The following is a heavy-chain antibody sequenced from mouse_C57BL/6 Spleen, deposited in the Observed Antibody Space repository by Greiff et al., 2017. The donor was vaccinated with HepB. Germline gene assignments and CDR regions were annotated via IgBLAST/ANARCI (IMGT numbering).Heavy chain of an antibody. V-gene: IGHV1-59*01. D-gene: IGHD1-1*01. CDR3: AATDY. J-gene: IGHJ2*01. CDR1: GYTFTSYW. Sequence: QVQLKQPGAELVRPGTSVKLSCKASGYTFTSYWMHWVKQRPGQGLEWIGVIDPSDSYTNYNQKFKGKATLTVDTSSSTAYMQLSSLTSEDSAVYYCAATDYWGQGTTLTVSS. CDR2: IDPSDSYT.